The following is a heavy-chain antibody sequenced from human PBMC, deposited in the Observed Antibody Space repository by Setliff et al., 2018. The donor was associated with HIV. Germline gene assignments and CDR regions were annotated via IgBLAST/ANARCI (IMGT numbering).Heavy chain of an antibody. CDR2: ISGNSDHI. CDR3: TSQGQNTFNI. Sequence: TGGSLRLSCAASRFTFSYYNMYWLRQAPGEGLEWVSSISGNSDHIYYADSVKGRFTISRDNAKNSLYLQMNSLRVEDTAMYYCTSQGQNTFNIWGQGTMVTVS. J-gene: IGHJ3*02. CDR1: RFTFSYYN. V-gene: IGHV3-21*01.